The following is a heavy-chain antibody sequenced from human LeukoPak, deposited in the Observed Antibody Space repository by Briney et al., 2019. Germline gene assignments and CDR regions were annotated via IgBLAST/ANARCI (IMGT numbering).Heavy chain of an antibody. CDR2: ISYDGSNK. CDR1: GFTFTSYG. D-gene: IGHD3-10*01. Sequence: GRSLRLSCAASGFTFTSYGIHWVRQAPGKGLEWVAVISYDGSNKYYADSVKGRFAISRDNSKNTVYLQMNSLRAEDTAVYYCARNYASGTYDFGYWGQGALVTVSS. CDR3: ARNYASGTYDFGY. V-gene: IGHV3-30*03. J-gene: IGHJ4*02.